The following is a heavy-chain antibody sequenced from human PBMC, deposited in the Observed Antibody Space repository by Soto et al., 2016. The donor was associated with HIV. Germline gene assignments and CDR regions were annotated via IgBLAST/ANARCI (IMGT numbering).Heavy chain of an antibody. V-gene: IGHV3-23*01. D-gene: IGHD3-10*01. CDR1: GFTFSSYA. CDR2: ISGSGNST. J-gene: IGHJ3*02. Sequence: EVQLLESGGGLVQPGGSLRLSCAASGFTFSSYAMSWVRQAPGKGLEWVSVISGSGNSTYYADSVKGRFTISRDNSKNTQYLQMNSLRAEDTAVYYCAKDTGDPRGAFDIWGQGTMVTVSS. CDR3: AKDTGDPRGAFDI.